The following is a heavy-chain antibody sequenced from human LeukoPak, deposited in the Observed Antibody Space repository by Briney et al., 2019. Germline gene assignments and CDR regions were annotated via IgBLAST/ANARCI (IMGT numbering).Heavy chain of an antibody. V-gene: IGHV3-64D*09. Sequence: GGSLTLSCSASGFTFSGHAMHWGRQAPGKGLEYVSGVSYNGGSTYYADSAKGRFTISRDNSKNKLYLQMSSLSAEDTAVYYCVKDLYQLLDGDAFHVWGQGTMVTVSS. D-gene: IGHD2-2*01. CDR2: VSYNGGST. CDR3: VKDLYQLLDGDAFHV. J-gene: IGHJ3*01. CDR1: GFTFSGHA.